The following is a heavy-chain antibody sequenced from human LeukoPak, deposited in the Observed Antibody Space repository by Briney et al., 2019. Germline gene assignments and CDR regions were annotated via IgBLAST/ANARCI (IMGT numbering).Heavy chain of an antibody. CDR2: IYSGGST. D-gene: IGHD1-26*01. CDR3: ARENRGIVDAFDI. V-gene: IGHV3-53*01. J-gene: IGHJ3*02. Sequence: GGSLRLSCAASGFTVSSNYMSWVRQAPGKGLEWVSVIYSGGSTYYADSVKGRFTISRDNAKNSLYLQMNSLRAEDTAVYYCARENRGIVDAFDIWGQGTMVTVSS. CDR1: GFTVSSNY.